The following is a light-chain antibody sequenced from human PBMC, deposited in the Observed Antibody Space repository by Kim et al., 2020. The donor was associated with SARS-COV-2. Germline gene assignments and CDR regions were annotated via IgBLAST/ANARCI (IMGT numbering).Light chain of an antibody. V-gene: IGLV3-21*04. CDR1: NIGSKS. CDR3: QVWDSSSDHHVV. J-gene: IGLJ2*01. Sequence: SYELTQPPSVSVAGGGAGRGTCGGNNIGSKSVHWYQQKPGQAPVLVIYYDSDRPSGIPERFSGSNSGNTATLTISRVEAGDEADYYCQVWDSSSDHHVVFGGGTKLTVL. CDR2: YDS.